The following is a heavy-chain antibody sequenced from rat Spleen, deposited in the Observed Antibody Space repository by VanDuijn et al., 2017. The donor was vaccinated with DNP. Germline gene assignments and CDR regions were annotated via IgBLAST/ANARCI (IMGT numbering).Heavy chain of an antibody. CDR3: TTLNSGTYDS. CDR2: ISYDGGNT. J-gene: IGHJ2*01. D-gene: IGHD1-3*01. V-gene: IGHV5-20*01. CDR1: GFIFSDYY. Sequence: EVQLVESGGGLVLPGRSQKLSCAASGFIFSDYYMAWVRQAPSKGLEWVASISYDGGNTYYRDSVKGRFTISRDNAKSSLYLHMDSLRSEDTATYYCTTLNSGTYDSWGQGVMVTVSS.